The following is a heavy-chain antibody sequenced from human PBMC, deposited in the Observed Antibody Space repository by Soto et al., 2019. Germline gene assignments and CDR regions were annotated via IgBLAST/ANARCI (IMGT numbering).Heavy chain of an antibody. J-gene: IGHJ4*02. CDR1: GGSISSYY. V-gene: IGHV4-59*01. CDR2: IYYSGNT. CDR3: ARDSGYGDPFDY. Sequence: QVQLQESGPGLVKPSETLSLTCTVSGGSISSYYWSWIRQPPGKGLEWIGYIYYSGNTNYNPSLRSRVNISVDTSKNQFSLQLSSVTAADTAMYYCARDSGYGDPFDYWGQGTLVTVSS. D-gene: IGHD4-17*01.